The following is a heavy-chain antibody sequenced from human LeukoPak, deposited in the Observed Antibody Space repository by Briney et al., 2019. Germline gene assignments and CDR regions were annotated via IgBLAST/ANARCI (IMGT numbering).Heavy chain of an antibody. D-gene: IGHD4-17*01. V-gene: IGHV3-23*01. Sequence: GGSLRLSCAATGFTFSSYAMSWVRQAPGKGLEWVSVISGSGSITYYADSVKGRFTISRDNSKNTLYLHMNSLRAEDTAVYYCAKSPTVDAAFDIWGQGTMVTVSS. CDR3: AKSPTVDAAFDI. CDR2: ISGSGSIT. CDR1: GFTFSSYA. J-gene: IGHJ3*02.